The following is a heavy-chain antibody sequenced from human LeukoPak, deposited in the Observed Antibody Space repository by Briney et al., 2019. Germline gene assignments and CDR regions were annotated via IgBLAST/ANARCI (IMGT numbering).Heavy chain of an antibody. CDR1: GFTLSSYA. J-gene: IGHJ4*02. CDR2: ISYDGSNK. D-gene: IGHD1-20*01. Sequence: GRSLRLSCAASGFTLSSYAMHWVRQAPGKGLEWVAVISYDGSNKYYADSVKGRFTISRDNSKNTLYLQMNSLRAGDTAVYYCARGYNWNESDYWGQGTLVTVSS. CDR3: ARGYNWNESDY. V-gene: IGHV3-30-3*01.